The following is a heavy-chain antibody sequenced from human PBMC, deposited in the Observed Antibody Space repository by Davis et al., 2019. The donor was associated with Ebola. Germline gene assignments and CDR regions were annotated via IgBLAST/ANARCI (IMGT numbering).Heavy chain of an antibody. Sequence: GESLKISCAASGFTFSSYAMSWVRQAPGKGLEWVSAISGSGGSTYYADSVKGRFTISRDNSKNTLYLQMNSLRAEDTAVYYCAKDPIYYDFWSGRGHNWFDPWGQGTLVTVSS. CDR2: ISGSGGST. V-gene: IGHV3-23*01. D-gene: IGHD3-3*01. J-gene: IGHJ5*02. CDR3: AKDPIYYDFWSGRGHNWFDP. CDR1: GFTFSSYA.